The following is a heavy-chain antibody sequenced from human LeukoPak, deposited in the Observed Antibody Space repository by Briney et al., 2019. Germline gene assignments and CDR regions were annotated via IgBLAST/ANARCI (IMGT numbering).Heavy chain of an antibody. CDR1: GYTFTSYW. Sequence: PGESLKLSCKGSGYTFTSYWIGWVRQVPGKGLEWVGFIYSGVSDTSYRPSLPGQVTILPDKSIRIAYLQWSAQKPSDTAMYYCAILYGSSTRCYGAYDAFDIWGEGAIVTVSS. V-gene: IGHV5-51*03. D-gene: IGHD2-2*01. CDR3: AILYGSSTRCYGAYDAFDI. J-gene: IGHJ3*02. CDR2: IYSGVSDT.